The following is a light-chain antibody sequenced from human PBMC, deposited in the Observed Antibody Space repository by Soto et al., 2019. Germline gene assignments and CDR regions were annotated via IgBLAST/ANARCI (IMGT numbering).Light chain of an antibody. CDR1: QSFSSNY. J-gene: IGKJ1*01. CDR3: QQYSSVWT. CDR2: GAT. V-gene: IGKV3-20*01. Sequence: ENLLTQSPGTLSLSPGERATLSCRASQSFSSNYLAWYQQKPGQAPRILIYGATTRATGIPDRFSGSESGTDFTLTISRLEPEDSAVYYCQQYSSVWTFGQGTKVDIK.